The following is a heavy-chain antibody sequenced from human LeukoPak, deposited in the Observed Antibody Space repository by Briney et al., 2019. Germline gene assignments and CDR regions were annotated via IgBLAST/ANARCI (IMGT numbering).Heavy chain of an antibody. D-gene: IGHD6-13*01. CDR2: ISYDGSNK. J-gene: IGHJ3*02. Sequence: PGGSLRLSCAASGFTFSSYGMHWVRQAPGKGLEWVAVISYDGSNKYYADSVKGRFTISRDNSKNTLYLQMNSLRAEDTAVYYCASPTSAAAVDAFDIWGQGTMVTVSS. CDR1: GFTFSSYG. V-gene: IGHV3-30*03. CDR3: ASPTSAAAVDAFDI.